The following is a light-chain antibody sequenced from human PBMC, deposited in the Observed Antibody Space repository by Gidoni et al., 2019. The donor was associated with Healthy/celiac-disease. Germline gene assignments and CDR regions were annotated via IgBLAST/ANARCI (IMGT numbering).Light chain of an antibody. CDR3: QSYDSSLSALV. V-gene: IGLV1-40*01. CDR1: SANIGAGYA. Sequence: QSVLTQPPSVSGAPRQRVTISCTGSSANIGAGYAVHWYQQRPGTAPKLLIYGNSNRPSGVPDRFSGSKSGTSASLAITGLQAEDEADYYCQSYDSSLSALVFGGGTKLTVL. CDR2: GNS. J-gene: IGLJ2*01.